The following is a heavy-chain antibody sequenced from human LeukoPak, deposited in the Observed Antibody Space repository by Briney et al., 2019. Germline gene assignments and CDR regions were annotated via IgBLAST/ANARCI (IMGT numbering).Heavy chain of an antibody. Sequence: PGGSLRLSCAASGFTFSDYWMHWVRQAPGKGLVWVSRINTDGSSTTYADSVKGRFTISRDNAKNTLYLPMNSLRAEDTAVYYCARARYSYTGIIDYWGQGTLVTVSS. CDR3: ARARYSYTGIIDY. V-gene: IGHV3-74*01. D-gene: IGHD5-18*01. J-gene: IGHJ4*02. CDR2: INTDGSST. CDR1: GFTFSDYW.